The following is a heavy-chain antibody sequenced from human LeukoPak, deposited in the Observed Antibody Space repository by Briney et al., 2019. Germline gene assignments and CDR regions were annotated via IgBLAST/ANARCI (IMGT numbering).Heavy chain of an antibody. Sequence: PGGSLRLSCATPGFTFSSSAMSWVRQAPGKGLEWVSTISGNRGNTYYADSVKGRFTISRDNAKNSLYLQMNSLRAEDTAVYYCARESLAVAAHFDYWGQGTLVTVSS. V-gene: IGHV3-23*01. D-gene: IGHD6-19*01. CDR3: ARESLAVAAHFDY. CDR2: ISGNRGNT. CDR1: GFTFSSSA. J-gene: IGHJ4*02.